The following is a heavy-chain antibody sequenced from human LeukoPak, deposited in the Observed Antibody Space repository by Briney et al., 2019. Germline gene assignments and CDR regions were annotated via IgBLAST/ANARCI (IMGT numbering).Heavy chain of an antibody. CDR3: EAVLGGRDY. CDR2: ISSSSAYI. J-gene: IGHJ4*02. D-gene: IGHD2-15*01. V-gene: IGHV3-21*01. CDR1: GFTFSTYI. Sequence: KAGGSLRLSCAASGFTFSTYIMNWVRQAPGKGLEWLSSISSSSAYIYYADSVKGRFTISRDNAKNSLFLQMNSLRAEDTAVYYCEAVLGGRDYWGQGTLVTVSS.